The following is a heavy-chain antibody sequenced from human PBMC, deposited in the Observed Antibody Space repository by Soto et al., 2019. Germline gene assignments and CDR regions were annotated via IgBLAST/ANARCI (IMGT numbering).Heavy chain of an antibody. V-gene: IGHV3-30*01. CDR3: VRTGRNYWSGRYFFDY. Sequence: PGGSLRLSCAASGFAFSSYVMHWVRQAPGKGLEWVAVISYDGSDSLDGSHKYYADSVRGRFTVSRENSKNTLYLQMDSLRAEDTAVYFCVRTGRNYWSGRYFFDYWGHGTLVTVSS. CDR2: ISYDGSDSLDGSHK. D-gene: IGHD3-3*01. J-gene: IGHJ4*01. CDR1: GFAFSSYV.